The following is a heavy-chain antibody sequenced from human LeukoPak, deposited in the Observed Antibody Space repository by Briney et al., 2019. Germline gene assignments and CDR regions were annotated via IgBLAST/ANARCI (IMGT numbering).Heavy chain of an antibody. CDR1: GYSLTELS. CDR2: FDPEDGET. D-gene: IGHD3-3*01. J-gene: IGHJ6*03. Sequence: ASVKVSCKVSGYSLTELSMHWVRQAPGKGLEWMGGFDPEDGETIYAQNFQGRVTMTEDTSTNTAYMELSSLRSEDTALYYCATHTLGIGYYERGHYYYYMDVWGKGTTVTVSS. CDR3: ATHTLGIGYYERGHYYYYMDV. V-gene: IGHV1-24*01.